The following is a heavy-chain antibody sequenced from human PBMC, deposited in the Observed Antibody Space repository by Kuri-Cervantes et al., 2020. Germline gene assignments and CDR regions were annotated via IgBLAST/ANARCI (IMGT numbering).Heavy chain of an antibody. CDR2: IKQDGGQK. CDR1: GFTFSRYW. CDR3: ARESGAVIADS. V-gene: IGHV3-7*01. Sequence: GESLKISCAASGFTFSRYWMSWVRQAPGKGLEWVTSIKQDGGQKYYLDSVKGRFTISKDNARNSLYLQMSSLRAEDTAVYYCARESGAVIADSWGQGTLVTVSS. J-gene: IGHJ4*03. D-gene: IGHD7-27*01.